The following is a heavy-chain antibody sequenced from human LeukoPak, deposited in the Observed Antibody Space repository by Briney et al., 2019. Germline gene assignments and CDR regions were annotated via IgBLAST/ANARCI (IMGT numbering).Heavy chain of an antibody. CDR1: GFTFGDYA. D-gene: IGHD2-15*01. CDR3: AKGLAGVKGYQYYFDY. J-gene: IGHJ4*02. V-gene: IGHV3-9*01. CDR2: VSWSSESI. Sequence: GRSLRLSCAASGFTFGDYAMFWVRQAPGKGLGWVSGVSWSSESIGYADSVKGRFTISRDNAKKSLYLQMHSLRPEDTALYYCAKGLAGVKGYQYYFDYWGQGTLVTVSS.